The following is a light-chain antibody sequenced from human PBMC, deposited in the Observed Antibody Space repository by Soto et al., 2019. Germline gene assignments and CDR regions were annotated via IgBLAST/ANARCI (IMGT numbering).Light chain of an antibody. CDR3: RQTIVPHS. CDR2: EVS. V-gene: IGKV2D-29*01. Sequence: DIVMTQTPLSLSVTPGQPASISCRSSQSLLHRDGRTYLYWYLQKPGQPPQGLIYEVSNRFSGVPDRFTGSGSWTEFTLKISRVAAEAVGLFYCRQTIVPHSFGQGTKLQIK. CDR1: QSLLHRDGRTY. J-gene: IGKJ2*03.